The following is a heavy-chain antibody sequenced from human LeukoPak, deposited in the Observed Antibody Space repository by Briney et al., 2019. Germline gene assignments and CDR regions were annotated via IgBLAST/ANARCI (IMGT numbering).Heavy chain of an antibody. CDR2: IGGSSTSI. D-gene: IGHD5-24*01. V-gene: IGHV3-21*04. Sequence: AGGSLRLSCAASGFTFSIYSMNWVRQAPGKGLEWVSSIGGSSTSIYHADSVKGRFTISRDNAKNSLYLQMNSLRAEDTAVYYCARDSTTSRDGYNLDYWGQGTLVTVSS. CDR1: GFTFSIYS. CDR3: ARDSTTSRDGYNLDY. J-gene: IGHJ4*02.